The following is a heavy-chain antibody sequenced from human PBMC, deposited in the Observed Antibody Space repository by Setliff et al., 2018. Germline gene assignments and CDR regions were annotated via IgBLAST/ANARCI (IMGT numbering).Heavy chain of an antibody. V-gene: IGHV1-69*13. D-gene: IGHD6-6*01. CDR2: IIPTLRGPG. CDR3: ARLPARRRYYYYMDV. J-gene: IGHJ6*03. CDR1: GGTFTNYG. Sequence: SVKVSCKTSGGTFTNYGFSWVRQAPGQGLEWMGGIIPTLRGPGNYAQKLQGRVTITADESTSTVFMELSSLTSEDTAVYYCARLPARRRYYYYMDVWGGGTTVTVSS.